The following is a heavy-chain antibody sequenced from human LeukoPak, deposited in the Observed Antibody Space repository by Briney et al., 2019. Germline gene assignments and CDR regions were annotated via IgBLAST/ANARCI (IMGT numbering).Heavy chain of an antibody. CDR3: ARGWISDSSDY. Sequence: GGSLRLSCAASGFTFSSYEMNWVRQAPGKGLEWVSYISSSGSNIYYADSVKGRFTISRDNAKNSLYLQMNSLRAEDTAVYYCARGWISDSSDYWGQGTPVTVSS. CDR1: GFTFSSYE. D-gene: IGHD5-12*01. V-gene: IGHV3-48*03. J-gene: IGHJ4*02. CDR2: ISSSGSNI.